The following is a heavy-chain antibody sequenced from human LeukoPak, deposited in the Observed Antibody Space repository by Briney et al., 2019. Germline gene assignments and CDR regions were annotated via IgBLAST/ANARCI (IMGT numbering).Heavy chain of an antibody. J-gene: IGHJ4*02. V-gene: IGHV3-48*03. D-gene: IGHD6-19*01. Sequence: GGSLRLSCAASGFTFSYYEMIWVRQAPGKGLEWVSYITGGSTTKNYADSVKGRFTISRDNAKNSLYLQMSSLRAEDTAIYYCARDGDIAVATAPYYFDYWGQGILVTVSS. CDR2: ITGGSTTK. CDR3: ARDGDIAVATAPYYFDY. CDR1: GFTFSYYE.